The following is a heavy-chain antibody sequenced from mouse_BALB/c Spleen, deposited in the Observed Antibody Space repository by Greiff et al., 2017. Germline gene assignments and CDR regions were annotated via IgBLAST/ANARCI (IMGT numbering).Heavy chain of an antibody. V-gene: IGHV1S56*01. D-gene: IGHD2-4*01. CDR2: IYPGNVNT. CDR1: GYTFTSYY. CDR3: ARTMITTFDY. J-gene: IGHJ2*01. Sequence: QVQLQQSGPELVKPGASVRISCKASGYTFTSYYIHWVKQRPGQGLEWIGWIYPGNVNTKYNEKFKGKATLTADKSSSTAYMQLSSLTSEDSAVYFCARTMITTFDYWGQGTTLTVSS.